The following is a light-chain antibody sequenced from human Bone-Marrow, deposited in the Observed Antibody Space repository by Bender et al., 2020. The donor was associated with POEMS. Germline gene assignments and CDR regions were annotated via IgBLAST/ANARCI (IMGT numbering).Light chain of an antibody. CDR3: QSVDSSGTYKT. Sequence: SYELTQPPSVSVSPGQTARITCSGDSLPIQYTYWYQQKPGQAPVLVILKDTQRPSGIPERFSGSNSGTLVTLTITGVQAEDEADYYCQSVDSSGTYKTFGGGTKLTVL. J-gene: IGLJ2*01. CDR1: SLPIQY. CDR2: KDT. V-gene: IGLV3-25*03.